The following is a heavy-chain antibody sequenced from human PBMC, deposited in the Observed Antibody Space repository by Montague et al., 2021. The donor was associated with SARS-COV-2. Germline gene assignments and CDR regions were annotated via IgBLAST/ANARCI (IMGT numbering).Heavy chain of an antibody. Sequence: SETLSLTCAVSGGSISHYYWSWIRQPPGKGLEWIGYIYSNGGTNYNPSLKSRVTFSVDAAKNHFSLKLSSVTAADTAVYYCARRTDILTGYYDYWGQGTLVTVSS. V-gene: IGHV4-59*01. CDR1: GGSISHYY. D-gene: IGHD3-9*01. J-gene: IGHJ4*02. CDR3: ARRTDILTGYYDY. CDR2: IYSNGGT.